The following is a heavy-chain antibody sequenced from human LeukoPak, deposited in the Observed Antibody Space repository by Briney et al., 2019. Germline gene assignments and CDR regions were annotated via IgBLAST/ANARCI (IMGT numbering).Heavy chain of an antibody. CDR1: GYTFTGCY. CDR3: ARDLSYGNWFDP. CDR2: INPNSGGT. Sequence: GASVKLSCNASGYTFTGCYMHWVRQAPGQGLGRMGWINPNSGGTNYAQKFQGRVTMTRDTSISTAYMDLRRLRAADTAVYFCARDLSYGNWFDPWGQGTLVTVSS. D-gene: IGHD4-17*01. V-gene: IGHV1-2*02. J-gene: IGHJ5*02.